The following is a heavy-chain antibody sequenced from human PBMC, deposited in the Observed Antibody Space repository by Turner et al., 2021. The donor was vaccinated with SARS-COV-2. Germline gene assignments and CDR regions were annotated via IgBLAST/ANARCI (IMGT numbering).Heavy chain of an antibody. D-gene: IGHD1-26*01. CDR3: ATGSGSYYFSPAYYFDY. V-gene: IGHV3-33*01. Sequence: QVQRVESGGGVVQPGRSLRLPCAASGFTCSSYGMHWVRQAPGKGLEWVAFIWYDGSNKYNADSVKGRFTISRDNSKNTLYLQMNSLRAEDTAVYYCATGSGSYYFSPAYYFDYWGQGTLVTVSS. CDR1: GFTCSSYG. J-gene: IGHJ4*02. CDR2: IWYDGSNK.